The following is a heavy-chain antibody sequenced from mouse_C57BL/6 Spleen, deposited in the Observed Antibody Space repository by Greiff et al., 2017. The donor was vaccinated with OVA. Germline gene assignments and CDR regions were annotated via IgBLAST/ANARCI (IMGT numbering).Heavy chain of an antibody. CDR1: GYTFTSYW. D-gene: IGHD2-3*01. J-gene: IGHJ2*01. V-gene: IGHV1-7*01. CDR3: ARGADGYYP. CDR2: INPSSGYT. Sequence: QVQLQQSGAELAKPGASVKLSCKASGYTFTSYWMHWVKQRPGQGLEWIGYINPSSGYTKYNQKFKDKATLTADKSYSTAYMQLSSLTYEDSAVYYCARGADGYYPWGQGTTLTVSS.